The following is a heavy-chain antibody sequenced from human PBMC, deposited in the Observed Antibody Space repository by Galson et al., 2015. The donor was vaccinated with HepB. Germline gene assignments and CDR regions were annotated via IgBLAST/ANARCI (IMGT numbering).Heavy chain of an antibody. CDR2: ISSYNSNT. V-gene: IGHV1-18*01. Sequence: SVKVSCKASGYTFSSYGISWVRQAPGQGLEWMGWISSYNSNTNYAQMLQGRLTMTTDTSANTAYMELRSLRSDDTAVYHCGRARYSNSPPDSWGQGTLVTVSS. CDR1: GYTFSSYG. CDR3: GRARYSNSPPDS. D-gene: IGHD6-6*01. J-gene: IGHJ5*01.